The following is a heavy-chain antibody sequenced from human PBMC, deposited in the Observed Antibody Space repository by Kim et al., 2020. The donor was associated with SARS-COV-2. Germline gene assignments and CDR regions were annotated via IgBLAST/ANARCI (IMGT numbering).Heavy chain of an antibody. CDR1: GFTFSSYA. CDR2: ISGSGGST. D-gene: IGHD2-2*01. CDR3: ANLGGYCSSTSCRIRVDY. V-gene: IGHV3-23*01. J-gene: IGHJ4*02. Sequence: GGSLRLSCAASGFTFSSYAMSWVRQAPGKGLEWVSAISGSGGSTYYADSVKGRFTISRDNSKNALYLQMNSLRAEDTAVYYCANLGGYCSSTSCRIRVDYWGQGTLVTVSS.